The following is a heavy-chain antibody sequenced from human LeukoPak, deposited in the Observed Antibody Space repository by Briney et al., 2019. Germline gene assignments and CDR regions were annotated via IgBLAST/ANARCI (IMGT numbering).Heavy chain of an antibody. D-gene: IGHD5-12*01. CDR2: IRSKANSYAT. V-gene: IGHV3-73*01. J-gene: IGHJ5*02. CDR3: MSGYGWFDP. CDR1: GFTFSGSA. Sequence: GGSLRLSCAASGFTFSGSAMRWVRQASGKGLEWVGRIRSKANSYATAYAASVKGRFTISRDDSKNTAYLQMNSLKTEDTAVYYCMSGYGWFDPWGQGTLVTVSS.